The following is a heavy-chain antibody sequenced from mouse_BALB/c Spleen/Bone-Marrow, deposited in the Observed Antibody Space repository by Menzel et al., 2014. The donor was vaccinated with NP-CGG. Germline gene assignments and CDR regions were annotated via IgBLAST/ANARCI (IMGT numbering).Heavy chain of an antibody. V-gene: IGHV1-7*01. J-gene: IGHJ4*01. Sequence: QVQLQQSRAELAKPGASVKMSCKASGYTFTSYWMHWVKQRPGQGLEWIGYINPSTGYTEYNQKFKDKATLTADKSSSTAYMQLSSLTSEDSAVYYCARQITTVDYAMDYWGQGTSVTVSS. CDR3: ARQITTVDYAMDY. CDR1: GYTFTSYW. CDR2: INPSTGYT. D-gene: IGHD1-1*01.